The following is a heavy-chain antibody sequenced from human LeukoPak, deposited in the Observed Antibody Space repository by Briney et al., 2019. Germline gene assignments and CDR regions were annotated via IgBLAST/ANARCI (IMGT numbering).Heavy chain of an antibody. D-gene: IGHD6-19*01. CDR3: AKAGLTAVAGGFDY. J-gene: IGHJ4*02. V-gene: IGHV3-30-3*01. Sequence: PGGSLRLSCAASGFTFSSYAMHWVRQAPGKGLEWVAVISYDGSNKYYADSVKGRFTISRDNSKNTLYLQMNSLRAEDTAVYYCAKAGLTAVAGGFDYWGQGTLVTVSS. CDR2: ISYDGSNK. CDR1: GFTFSSYA.